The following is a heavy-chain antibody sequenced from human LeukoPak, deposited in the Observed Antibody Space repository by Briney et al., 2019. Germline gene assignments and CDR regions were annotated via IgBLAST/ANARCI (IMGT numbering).Heavy chain of an antibody. V-gene: IGHV5-10-1*01. CDR2: IDPSDSYT. J-gene: IGHJ4*02. Sequence: GESLKISCKGSGYSFTSYWISWVRQMPGKGLEWMGRIDPSDSYTNYSPSFQGHVTISADKSISTAYLQWSSLKVSDTAMYYCARPSSGWYVLDYWGQGTLVTVSS. CDR3: ARPSSGWYVLDY. D-gene: IGHD6-19*01. CDR1: GYSFTSYW.